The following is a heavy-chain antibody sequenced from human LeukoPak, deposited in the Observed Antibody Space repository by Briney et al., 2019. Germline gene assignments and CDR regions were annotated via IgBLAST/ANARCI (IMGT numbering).Heavy chain of an antibody. D-gene: IGHD5-24*01. Sequence: PSETLSLTCTVSGGSISGSSYYWGWIRQPPGKGLEWIGEINHSGNTNYNPSLESRITISVDTSKNQFSLKLTSVTAADTAVYYCASLRPSGWLQFRAFDLWGQGTMVTVSS. CDR3: ASLRPSGWLQFRAFDL. J-gene: IGHJ3*01. CDR2: INHSGNT. CDR1: GGSISGSSYY. V-gene: IGHV4-39*07.